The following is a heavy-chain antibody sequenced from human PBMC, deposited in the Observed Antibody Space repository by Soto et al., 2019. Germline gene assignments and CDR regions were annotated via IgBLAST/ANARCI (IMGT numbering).Heavy chain of an antibody. V-gene: IGHV3-15*07. CDR1: GLTFNNAW. CDR3: TTDPRWGF. D-gene: IGHD3-16*01. Sequence: EVQLVESGGGLVKPGGSLRLSCVVSGLTFNNAWMTWVRQAPGKGLKWVGRIKSKTDGAATEFAAPVEGRFTLSRDDSKNTLYLDMNSLRTEDTGVYYCTTDPRWGFWGQGTMVTVSS. J-gene: IGHJ3*01. CDR2: IKSKTDGAAT.